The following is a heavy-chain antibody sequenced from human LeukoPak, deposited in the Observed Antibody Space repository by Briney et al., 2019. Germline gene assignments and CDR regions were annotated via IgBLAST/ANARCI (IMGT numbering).Heavy chain of an antibody. Sequence: PSETLSLTCTVSGGSVSSGSYYWSWIRQPPGKGLEWIGYIYYSGSTYYNPSLRSRLTISLDTSKNQFSLTLSSVTAADTAVYYCARLQYYYDSNGYYSLYYFDYWGQGTVVTVSS. CDR2: IYYSGST. J-gene: IGHJ4*02. V-gene: IGHV4-61*01. CDR3: ARLQYYYDSNGYYSLYYFDY. CDR1: GGSVSSGSYY. D-gene: IGHD3-22*01.